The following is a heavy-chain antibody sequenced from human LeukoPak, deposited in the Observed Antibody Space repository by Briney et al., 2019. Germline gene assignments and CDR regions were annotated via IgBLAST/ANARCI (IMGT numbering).Heavy chain of an antibody. D-gene: IGHD2-2*01. CDR2: ISSSGSTI. V-gene: IGHV3-11*01. J-gene: IGHJ6*02. CDR1: GFIFSDYY. Sequence: GGSLRLSCAASGFIFSDYYMSWIRQAPGKGLEWVSYISSSGSTIYYADSVKGRFTISRDNTKNSLYLQMNSLRAEDTAVYYCARPRGVVPAAISHGGMDVWGQGTTVTVSS. CDR3: ARPRGVVPAAISHGGMDV.